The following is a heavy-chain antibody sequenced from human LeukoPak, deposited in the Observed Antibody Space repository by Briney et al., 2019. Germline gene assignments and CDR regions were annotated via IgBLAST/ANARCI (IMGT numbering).Heavy chain of an antibody. D-gene: IGHD2-2*02. CDR3: ARDEEYQLLYAYYYYGMDV. CDR1: GFTFSSYA. Sequence: GGSLRLSCAASGFTFSSYAMHWVRQAPGKGLEYVSAISSNGGSTYYANSVKGRFTISRDNSKNTLYLQMGSLRAEDMAVYYCARDEEYQLLYAYYYYGMDVWGQGTTVTVSS. J-gene: IGHJ6*02. CDR2: ISSNGGST. V-gene: IGHV3-64*01.